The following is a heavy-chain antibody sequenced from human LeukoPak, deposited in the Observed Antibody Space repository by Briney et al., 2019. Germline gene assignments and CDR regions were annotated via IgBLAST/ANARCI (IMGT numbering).Heavy chain of an antibody. Sequence: GGSLRLSCAASGFTFNSYAMSWVRQAPGKGLEWVSAISGSGGSTYYADSVKGRFTISRDNSKNTLYLQMNSLRAEDTAVYYCAKGPHYYDSSGSPFDYWGQGTLVTVSS. CDR3: AKGPHYYDSSGSPFDY. CDR1: GFTFNSYA. D-gene: IGHD3-22*01. J-gene: IGHJ4*02. CDR2: ISGSGGST. V-gene: IGHV3-23*01.